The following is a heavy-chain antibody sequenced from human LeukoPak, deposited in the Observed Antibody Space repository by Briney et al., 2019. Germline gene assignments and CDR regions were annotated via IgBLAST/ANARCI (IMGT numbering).Heavy chain of an antibody. V-gene: IGHV4-39*01. J-gene: IGHJ4*02. CDR1: GGSMTNNGHY. D-gene: IGHD3-16*01. CDR2: VNYNGRT. Sequence: SETLSLTCIVSGGSMTNNGHYWGWVRQSPGKGLEWIGIVNYNGRTSHNPSLKSRVTMSRDTSKNQFSLKLSSVTAADTAKYYCADYVPGSMFEYWGRGILVIVSS. CDR3: ADYVPGSMFEY.